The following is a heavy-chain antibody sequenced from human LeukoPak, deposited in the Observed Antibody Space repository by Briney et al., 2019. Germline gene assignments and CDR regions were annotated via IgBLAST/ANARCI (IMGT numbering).Heavy chain of an antibody. J-gene: IGHJ4*02. Sequence: RGSLRLSCAASGFTFSGFAMSWIRQAPGKGLEWVANIKQDGSEKYYVDSVKGRFTISRDNAKNSLYLQMNSLRAEDTAVYYCASLYYYDSSGYNGFDYWGQGTLVTVSS. D-gene: IGHD3-22*01. CDR3: ASLYYYDSSGYNGFDY. CDR2: IKQDGSEK. CDR1: GFTFSGFA. V-gene: IGHV3-7*01.